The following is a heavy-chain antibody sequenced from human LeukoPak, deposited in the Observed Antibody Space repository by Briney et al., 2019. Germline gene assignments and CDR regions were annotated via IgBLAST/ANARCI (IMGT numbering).Heavy chain of an antibody. CDR1: GGSISSSSYY. D-gene: IGHD3-3*01. CDR3: AGIWSGYPNWFDP. V-gene: IGHV4-39*01. CDR2: IYYSGST. J-gene: IGHJ5*02. Sequence: SETLSLTCTVSGGSISSSSYYWGWIRQPPGKGLEWIGTIYYSGSTYYNPSLKSRLTISVDTSKNQFSLKLSSATAADTAVYYCAGIWSGYPNWFDPWGQGTLVTVSS.